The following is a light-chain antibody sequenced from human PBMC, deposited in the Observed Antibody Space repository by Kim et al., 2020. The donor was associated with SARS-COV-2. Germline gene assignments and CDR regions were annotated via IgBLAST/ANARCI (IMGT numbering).Light chain of an antibody. V-gene: IGKV3D-15*01. CDR3: QQYSDWPLT. J-gene: IGKJ4*01. CDR1: QSVSSN. CDR2: GAS. Sequence: VSPGERATLSCRASQSVSSNLAWYQQTPGQPPRLLISGASTRATGIPARCSGSGAGTEFTLTISSLQSEDFAVYYCQQYSDWPLTFGGGTKVDIK.